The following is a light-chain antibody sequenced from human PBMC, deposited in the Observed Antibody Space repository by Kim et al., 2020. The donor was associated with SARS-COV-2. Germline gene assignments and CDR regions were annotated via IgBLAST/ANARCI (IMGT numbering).Light chain of an antibody. CDR2: KAS. Sequence: DIQMTQSPSTLSASVGDRVTITCRASQSISSWLAWYQQKPGKAPKLLIYKASSLESGVPSRFSGSGSGTEFTLTISSLQPEDFATYHCQQLNSYPRLTFGGGTKVDIK. CDR1: QSISSW. J-gene: IGKJ4*01. CDR3: QQLNSYPRLT. V-gene: IGKV1-5*03.